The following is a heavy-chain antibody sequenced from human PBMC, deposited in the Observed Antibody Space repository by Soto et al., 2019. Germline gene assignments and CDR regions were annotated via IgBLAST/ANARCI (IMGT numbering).Heavy chain of an antibody. Sequence: AGGSLRLSCAASGFTFSNAWMNWVRQAPGKGLEWVGRIKSKTDGGTTDYAAPVKGRFTISRDDSKNTLYLQMNSLKTEDTAVYYCTATHYYDSSGCDYWGQGTLVTVSS. CDR1: GFTFSNAW. CDR3: TATHYYDSSGCDY. D-gene: IGHD3-22*01. CDR2: IKSKTDGGTT. V-gene: IGHV3-15*07. J-gene: IGHJ4*02.